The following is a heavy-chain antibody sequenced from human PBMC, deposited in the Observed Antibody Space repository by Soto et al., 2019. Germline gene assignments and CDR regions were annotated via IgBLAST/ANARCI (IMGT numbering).Heavy chain of an antibody. J-gene: IGHJ4*02. Sequence: QVQLQESGPGLVRPSQTLSLTCNVSGDSIDSGGSDWSWIRQRPGKGLEWIGYIYYTGSSYYNPSLKSRLTLSLDTSNNQFSLQLRAVTAADTAVYYCARERQLGPSSGRLDFWGLGTLVTVSS. D-gene: IGHD5-18*01. CDR2: IYYTGSS. CDR3: ARERQLGPSSGRLDF. CDR1: GDSIDSGGSD. V-gene: IGHV4-31*03.